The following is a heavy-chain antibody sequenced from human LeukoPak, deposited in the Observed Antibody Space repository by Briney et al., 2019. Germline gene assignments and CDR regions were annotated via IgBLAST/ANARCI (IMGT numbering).Heavy chain of an antibody. D-gene: IGHD3-22*01. CDR1: GFTFSSYA. V-gene: IGHV3-23*01. CDR3: AKDLRDYYDSSGYFDY. Sequence: GGSLRLSCAASGFTFSSYAMSWVRQAPGKGLEWVSAISGSGGSTYYADSVKGRFTISRDNSKNTPYLQMNSLRAEDTAVYYCAKDLRDYYDSSGYFDYWGQGTLVTVSS. CDR2: ISGSGGST. J-gene: IGHJ4*02.